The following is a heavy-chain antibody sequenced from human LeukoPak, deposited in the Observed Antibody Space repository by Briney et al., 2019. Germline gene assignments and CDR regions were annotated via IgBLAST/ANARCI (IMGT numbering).Heavy chain of an antibody. CDR3: AKVQWLASFGMDV. CDR2: ISYDGSNK. D-gene: IGHD6-19*01. J-gene: IGHJ6*02. CDR1: GFTFSSYG. Sequence: PGRSLRLSCAASGFTFSSYGMHWVRQAPGKGLEWVAVISYDGSNKYYADSVKGRFTISRDNSKNTLYLQMNSLRAEDTAVYYCAKVQWLASFGMDVWGQGTTVTVSS. V-gene: IGHV3-30*18.